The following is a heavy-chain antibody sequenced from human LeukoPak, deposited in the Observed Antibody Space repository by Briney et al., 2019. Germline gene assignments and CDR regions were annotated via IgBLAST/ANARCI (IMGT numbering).Heavy chain of an antibody. Sequence: PSETLSLTCAVSGGSISSGGYSWSWIRQPPGKGLEWVGYIYHSESTYYNPSLKSRVTISVDRSKNQFSLKLSSVTAADTAVYYCARGQTWFDPWGQGTLVTVSS. CDR2: IYHSEST. V-gene: IGHV4-30-2*01. CDR3: ARGQTWFDP. J-gene: IGHJ5*02. CDR1: GGSISSGGYS.